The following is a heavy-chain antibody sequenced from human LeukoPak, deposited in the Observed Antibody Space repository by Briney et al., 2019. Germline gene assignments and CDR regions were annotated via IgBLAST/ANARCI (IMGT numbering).Heavy chain of an antibody. J-gene: IGHJ4*02. CDR1: GFTFSDYW. CDR3: VRVRFGVVLDY. Sequence: GGSLRLSCAASGFTFSDYWMHWVRQAPGKGLVWVSRIKGDGSSTTYADSVKGRFTISRDNAKNMLYLEMNSLRAEDTAMYYCVRVRFGVVLDYWGQGTLVIVSS. V-gene: IGHV3-74*01. D-gene: IGHD3-3*01. CDR2: IKGDGSST.